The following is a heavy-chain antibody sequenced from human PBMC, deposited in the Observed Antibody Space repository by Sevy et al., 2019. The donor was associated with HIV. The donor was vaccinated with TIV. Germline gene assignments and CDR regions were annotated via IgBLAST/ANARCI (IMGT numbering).Heavy chain of an antibody. CDR3: ASLVMGYSSSSGDYYYYYMDV. CDR2: ISSSSSTI. Sequence: GGSLRLSCAASGFTFSSYSMNWVRQAPGKGLEWVSYISSSSSTIYYADSVKGRFTISRDNAKNSLYLQMNSLRAEDTAVYYCASLVMGYSSSSGDYYYYYMDVWGKGTTVTVSS. J-gene: IGHJ6*03. V-gene: IGHV3-48*01. D-gene: IGHD6-6*01. CDR1: GFTFSSYS.